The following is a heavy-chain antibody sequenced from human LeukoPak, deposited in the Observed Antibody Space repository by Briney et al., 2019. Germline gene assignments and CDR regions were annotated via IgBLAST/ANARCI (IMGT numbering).Heavy chain of an antibody. V-gene: IGHV3-21*01. Sequence: GGSLRLSCTASGFTFSSYSMNWVRQAPGKGLEWVSSISTSSSYIYYADSVKGRFTISRDNARNSLYLQMNSLRAKDTAVYYCAELGITMIGGVWGKGTTVTISS. CDR2: ISTSSSYI. J-gene: IGHJ6*04. D-gene: IGHD3-10*02. CDR1: GFTFSSYS. CDR3: AELGITMIGGV.